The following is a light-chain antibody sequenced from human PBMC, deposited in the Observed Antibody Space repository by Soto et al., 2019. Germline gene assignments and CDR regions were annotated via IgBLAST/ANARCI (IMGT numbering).Light chain of an antibody. Sequence: IVMIQSPATLSVSQGESVTLSCRASQLFSSNLAWYQHKPGQAPRLLIYGVSTRDTGVPDRFSGSASGTEFTLTISSLQSEDFAVYYCQQYNNWPRTSGQGTRLEIK. CDR2: GVS. CDR3: QQYNNWPRT. CDR1: QLFSSN. V-gene: IGKV3-15*01. J-gene: IGKJ5*01.